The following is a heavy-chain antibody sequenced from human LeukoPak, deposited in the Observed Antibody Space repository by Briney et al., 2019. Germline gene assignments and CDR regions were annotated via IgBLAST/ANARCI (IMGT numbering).Heavy chain of an antibody. J-gene: IGHJ6*02. D-gene: IGHD2-15*01. Sequence: GASVKVSCKASGGTFSSYAISWVRQAPGQGLEWMGRIIPILGIANYAQKFQGRVTITADKSTSTAYMELSSLRSEDTAVYYCASNDYCSGGSCYDSYYYGMDVWGQGTTVTVSS. CDR3: ASNDYCSGGSCYDSYYYGMDV. CDR1: GGTFSSYA. CDR2: IIPILGIA. V-gene: IGHV1-69*04.